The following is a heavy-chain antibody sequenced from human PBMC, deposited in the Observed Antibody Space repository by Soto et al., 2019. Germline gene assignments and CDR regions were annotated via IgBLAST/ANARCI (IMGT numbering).Heavy chain of an antibody. CDR1: GFTFSSYA. Sequence: EVQLLESGGGLVQPGGSLRLSCAASGFTFSSYAMSWVRQAPGKGLEWVSFVSGSAGSTYYADSVKGRFTISRDNSKNTLYMQMNSLRAEDTAVSDCAKDASSGITSFDSWGRGTVVTVSS. CDR3: AKDASSGITSFDS. D-gene: IGHD3-3*01. J-gene: IGHJ2*01. CDR2: VSGSAGST. V-gene: IGHV3-23*01.